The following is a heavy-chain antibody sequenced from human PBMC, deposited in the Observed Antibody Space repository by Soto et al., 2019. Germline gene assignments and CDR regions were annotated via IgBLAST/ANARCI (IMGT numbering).Heavy chain of an antibody. J-gene: IGHJ4*02. Sequence: QRHLVESGGGVVQPGRSLRLSCAASGFRFSSYGMHWIRQAPGKGLEWVAVISHDGAFKDYADSVKGRFTISRDNSENTLFLEMNSLGPSDTAVYYCAKDYGPKAPYPYSNTHTDFWGQGTRVTVSS. CDR2: ISHDGAFK. D-gene: IGHD6-13*01. V-gene: IGHV3-30*18. CDR3: AKDYGPKAPYPYSNTHTDF. CDR1: GFRFSSYG.